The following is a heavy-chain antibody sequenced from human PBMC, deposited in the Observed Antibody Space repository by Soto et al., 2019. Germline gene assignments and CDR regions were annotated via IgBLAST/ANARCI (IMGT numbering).Heavy chain of an antibody. CDR1: VFASRSFT. Sequence: GGSLNLSCAASVFASRSFTMKWFRHARANGLEWVSTISSNSAYIYYTDALRGRFTISRDNAKNSLHLQMNSLRAEDTAVYYCTRDASRDSSARGWFDPWGPGTLVTVSS. J-gene: IGHJ5*02. CDR3: TRDASRDSSARGWFDP. CDR2: ISSNSAYI. D-gene: IGHD6-13*01. V-gene: IGHV3-21*01.